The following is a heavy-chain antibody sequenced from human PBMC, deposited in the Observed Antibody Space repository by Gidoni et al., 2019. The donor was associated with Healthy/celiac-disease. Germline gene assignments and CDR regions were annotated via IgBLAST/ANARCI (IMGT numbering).Heavy chain of an antibody. J-gene: IGHJ1*01. CDR1: GYSFTSYW. Sequence: EVQLVQSGAEVKKPGESLRISCKGSGYSFTSYWISWVRQMPGKGLEWMGRIDPSDSYTNYRPSFQGHVTISADKSISTAYLQWSSLKASDTAMYYCARRSGGGIGSSSTPFQHWGQGTLVTVSS. CDR3: ARRSGGGIGSSSTPFQH. D-gene: IGHD6-6*01. CDR2: IDPSDSYT. V-gene: IGHV5-10-1*03.